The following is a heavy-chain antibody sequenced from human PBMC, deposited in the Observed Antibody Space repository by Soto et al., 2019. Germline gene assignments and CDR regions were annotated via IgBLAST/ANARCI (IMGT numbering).Heavy chain of an antibody. CDR3: ARGGHCTNGVCSALDY. Sequence: QVQLQESGPGLVKPSETLSLTCTVSGGSISTYYWNWIRQPPGKGLEWIGYIYYGGSANYNHSLKSRVTISVDTSKKQVSLKLSSVTAADTAVYYCARGGHCTNGVCSALDYWGQGTLVTVSS. D-gene: IGHD2-8*01. CDR2: IYYGGSA. CDR1: GGSISTYY. J-gene: IGHJ4*02. V-gene: IGHV4-59*08.